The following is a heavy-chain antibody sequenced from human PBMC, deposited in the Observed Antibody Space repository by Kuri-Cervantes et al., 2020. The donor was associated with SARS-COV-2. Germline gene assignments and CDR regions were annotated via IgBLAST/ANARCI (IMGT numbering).Heavy chain of an antibody. D-gene: IGHD6-13*01. CDR1: GFTFSSYA. J-gene: IGHJ6*03. CDR2: ISYDGSNK. V-gene: IGHV3-30*04. CDR3: ARDVAAGRACYYYMDV. Sequence: GESLKISCAASGFTFSSYAMHWVRQAPGKGLEWVAVISYDGSNKYYADSVKGRFTISRDNAKNSLYLQMNSLRAEDTAVYYCARDVAAGRACYYYMDVWGKGTTVTVSS.